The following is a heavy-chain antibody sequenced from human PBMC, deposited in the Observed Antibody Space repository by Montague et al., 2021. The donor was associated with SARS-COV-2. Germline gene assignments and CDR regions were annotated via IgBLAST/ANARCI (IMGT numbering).Heavy chain of an antibody. CDR2: INYSGKT. V-gene: IGHV4-39*01. Sequence: SETLSLTRTVSGGSISSGTYYWGWVRQPPGKGLEWIGTINYSGKTYYNLSLKSRVTISVDTSKNQFSLKVTSVTAADTAVYYCARGAAGEYWDDGKIRDFSWFDPWGQGILVTVSS. CDR1: GGSISSGTYY. D-gene: IGHD1-1*01. CDR3: ARGAAGEYWDDGKIRDFSWFDP. J-gene: IGHJ5*02.